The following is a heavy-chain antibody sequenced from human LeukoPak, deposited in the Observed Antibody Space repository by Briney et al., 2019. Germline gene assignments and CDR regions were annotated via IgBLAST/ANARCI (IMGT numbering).Heavy chain of an antibody. V-gene: IGHV3-30*18. CDR1: GFTFSSYG. J-gene: IGHJ4*02. Sequence: GGSPRLSCAASGFTFSSYGMHWVRQAPGKGLEWVAVISYDGSNKYYADSVKGRFTISRDNSKNTLYLQMNSLRAEDTAVYYCAKSGVQLPVFDYWGQGTLVTVSS. CDR3: AKSGVQLPVFDY. D-gene: IGHD5-18*01. CDR2: ISYDGSNK.